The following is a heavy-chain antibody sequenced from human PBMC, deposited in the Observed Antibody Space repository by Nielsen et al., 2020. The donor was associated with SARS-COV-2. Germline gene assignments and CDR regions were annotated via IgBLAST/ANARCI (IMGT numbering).Heavy chain of an antibody. J-gene: IGHJ6*03. CDR2: VSHSGST. CDR3: ARGHLVVVPSPILGLGPFFYSFYLDV. CDR1: GGSVSSNDW. D-gene: IGHD2-2*02. V-gene: IGHV4-4*02. Sequence: SETLSLTCAVSGGSVSSNDWWTWVRQSPGKGLEWIGEVSHSGSTNYSPSLKSRDTLSMDKSRRQFSLRLASVSAADTAVYFCARGHLVVVPSPILGLGPFFYSFYLDVWGKGTTVTVSS.